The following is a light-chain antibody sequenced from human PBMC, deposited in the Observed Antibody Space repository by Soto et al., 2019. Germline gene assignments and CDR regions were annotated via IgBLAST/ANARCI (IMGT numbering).Light chain of an antibody. CDR1: SSDVGGYNY. V-gene: IGLV2-14*03. CDR3: SSYTSRSTLV. J-gene: IGLJ2*01. Sequence: QSALTQPASVSGSPGQSITFSCTGTSSDVGGYNYVSWYQQHPGKAPKLMIYHVSNRPSGVSNRFSGSKSGNTASLTISGLQAEDEADYYCSSYTSRSTLVFGGGTQLTVL. CDR2: HVS.